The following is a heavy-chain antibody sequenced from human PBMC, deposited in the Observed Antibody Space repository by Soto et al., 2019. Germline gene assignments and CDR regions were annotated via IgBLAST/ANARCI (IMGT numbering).Heavy chain of an antibody. Sequence: SQTLSRTCAISGDSVSSSSAAWDWIRQSPSRGLEWLGRTYYRSKWYNDYAVSVKSRIIINPDTSKNQFSLHLNSVTLEDTAVYYCARDTGYDFGYWGQGTLVTVSS. D-gene: IGHD5-12*01. CDR1: GDSVSSSSAA. CDR2: TYYRSKWYN. V-gene: IGHV6-1*01. CDR3: ARDTGYDFGY. J-gene: IGHJ4*02.